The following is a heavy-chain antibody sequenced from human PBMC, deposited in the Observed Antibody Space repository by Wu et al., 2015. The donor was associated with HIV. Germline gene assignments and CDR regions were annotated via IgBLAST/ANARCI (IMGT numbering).Heavy chain of an antibody. CDR2: IDPEDGDT. CDR1: GYTFTDYY. Sequence: EVQLVQSGAEVKKPGATVKISCKVSGYTFTDYYMHWVQQAPGKGLKWMGLIDPEDGDTIYAEKFRGRVTITADTSTDTAYLELSSLRSEDTAIYYCATIRARAVIIPNDAFDIWGQGTTVTVSS. D-gene: IGHD3-10*01. V-gene: IGHV1-69-2*01. CDR3: ATIRARAVIIPNDAFDI. J-gene: IGHJ3*02.